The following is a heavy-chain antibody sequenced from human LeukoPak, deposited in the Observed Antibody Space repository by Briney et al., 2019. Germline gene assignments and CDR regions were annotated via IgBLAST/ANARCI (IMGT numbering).Heavy chain of an antibody. V-gene: IGHV3-30*02. J-gene: IGHJ4*02. Sequence: GGSLRLSCAASGFTFSSYGMDWVRQAPGEGLEWVAFIRYDGSNKYYADSVKGRLTISRDNSKNTLYLQMNSLRAEDTAVYYCAKDVPRYCSGGSCSTIDYWGQGTLVTVSS. CDR3: AKDVPRYCSGGSCSTIDY. D-gene: IGHD2-15*01. CDR1: GFTFSSYG. CDR2: IRYDGSNK.